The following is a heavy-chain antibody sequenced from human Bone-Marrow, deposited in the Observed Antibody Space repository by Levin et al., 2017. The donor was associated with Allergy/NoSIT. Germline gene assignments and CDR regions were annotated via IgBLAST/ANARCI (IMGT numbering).Heavy chain of an antibody. D-gene: IGHD6-6*01. CDR2: ISWNSGRE. Sequence: SLKISCAVSGFIFDDYAMHWVRQAPGKGLEWVSTISWNSGREDYADSVKGRFTISRDNAKNSLYLQMNSLRGEDTALYYCAKGGSRSSSALDPSDYWGQGTLVTVSS. CDR1: GFIFDDYA. CDR3: AKGGSRSSSALDPSDY. J-gene: IGHJ4*02. V-gene: IGHV3-9*01.